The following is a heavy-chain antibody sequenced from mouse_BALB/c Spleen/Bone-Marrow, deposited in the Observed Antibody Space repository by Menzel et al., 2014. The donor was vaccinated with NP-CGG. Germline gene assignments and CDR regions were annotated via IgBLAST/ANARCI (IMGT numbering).Heavy chain of an antibody. CDR1: GFNIKDTY. CDR3: ARSYGNSPFDY. V-gene: IGHV14-3*02. Sequence: EVQLQQSGAELVKPGASVKLSCTASGFNIKDTYMHWVKQRPEQGLEWIGRIDPANGNTKYDPKFQGKATITADTSSNTAYQQLSSLTSEDTAVYYCARSYGNSPFDYWGQGTTRTVSS. J-gene: IGHJ2*01. CDR2: IDPANGNT. D-gene: IGHD1-1*01.